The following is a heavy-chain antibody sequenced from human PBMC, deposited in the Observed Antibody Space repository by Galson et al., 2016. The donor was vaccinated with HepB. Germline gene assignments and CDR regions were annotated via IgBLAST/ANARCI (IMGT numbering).Heavy chain of an antibody. J-gene: IGHJ4*02. CDR1: GGSVSSGFYY. CDR3: ARGNNFWSGYYVDY. Sequence: ETLSLTCIVSGGSVSSGFYYWSWIRQPPGKGLEWVGCIYYSGSTNYNTSLQSRVSISLDTSKKQFSLKLSSVTAADTAVYYCARGNNFWSGYYVDYWGQGTPVTVSS. CDR2: IYYSGST. D-gene: IGHD3-3*01. V-gene: IGHV4-61*01.